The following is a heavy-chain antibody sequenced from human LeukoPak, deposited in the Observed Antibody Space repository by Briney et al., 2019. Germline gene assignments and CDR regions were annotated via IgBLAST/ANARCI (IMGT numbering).Heavy chain of an antibody. CDR2: ITTSSSTI. CDR3: ARGLRQPDY. D-gene: IGHD4-17*01. CDR1: GFTFSSYS. V-gene: IGHV3-48*02. Sequence: PGGSLRLSCAASGFTFSSYSINWVRQAPGKGLEWVSHITTSSSTIYYADSVKGRFTISRDNAKNSLFLQMNSLRDEDTAVYYCARGLRQPDYWGQGTLVTVSS. J-gene: IGHJ4*02.